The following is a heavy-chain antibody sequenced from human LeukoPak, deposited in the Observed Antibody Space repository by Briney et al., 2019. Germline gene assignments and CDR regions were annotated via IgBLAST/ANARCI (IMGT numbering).Heavy chain of an antibody. J-gene: IGHJ3*02. CDR3: ARGVLTGYSSSWSEGSHAFDI. D-gene: IGHD6-13*01. V-gene: IGHV3-21*01. CDR2: ITRSSKYI. CDR1: GFTFTNYS. Sequence: GGSLRLSCAASGFTFTNYSMNWVRQAPGKGLEWVSTITRSSKYIYYADSVRGRFTIYRDNAKKSLYLQMNSLTAEDTAVYYCARGVLTGYSSSWSEGSHAFDIWGQGTMVTVSS.